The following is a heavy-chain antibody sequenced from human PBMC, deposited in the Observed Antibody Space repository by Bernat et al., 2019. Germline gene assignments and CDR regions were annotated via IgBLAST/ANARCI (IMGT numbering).Heavy chain of an antibody. D-gene: IGHD4-23*01. V-gene: IGHV4-39*01. CDR1: GGSISSSSYY. Sequence: QLQLQESGPGLVKPSETLSLTCTVSGGSISSSSYYWGWIRQPPGKGLEWIGSIYYSGSTYYNPSLKSRVTISVDTSKNQFSLKLSSVTAADTAVYYCARRVPMGAGVRGYAFDIWGQGTMVTVSS. CDR2: IYYSGST. CDR3: ARRVPMGAGVRGYAFDI. J-gene: IGHJ3*02.